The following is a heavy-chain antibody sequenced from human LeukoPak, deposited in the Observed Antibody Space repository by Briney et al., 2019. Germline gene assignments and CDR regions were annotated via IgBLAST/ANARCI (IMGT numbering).Heavy chain of an antibody. D-gene: IGHD3-10*01. CDR1: GGSFSDYY. Sequence: SETLSLTCAVYGGSFSDYYWNWIRQPPGKGLEWVGEISHSGSATYSPSLKSRLTISVDKSKNQFSLKLTSVTAADTAVYYCARHEPSGSGSYYAHDAFDIWGQGTMVTVSS. V-gene: IGHV4-34*01. CDR3: ARHEPSGSGSYYAHDAFDI. J-gene: IGHJ3*02. CDR2: ISHSGSA.